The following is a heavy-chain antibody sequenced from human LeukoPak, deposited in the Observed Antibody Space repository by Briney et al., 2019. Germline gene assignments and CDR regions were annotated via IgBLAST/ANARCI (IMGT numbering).Heavy chain of an antibody. V-gene: IGHV3-7*01. Sequence: GGSLRLSCVASGFIFGDYWMRWVRQAPGKGLEWVATINQNGGVKYYVDSVKGRFTTSRDNAKNSLYLQMNSLRAEDTAVYYCARSGGGDHFDYWGQGTLVTVSS. CDR3: ARSGGGDHFDY. J-gene: IGHJ4*02. D-gene: IGHD2-21*02. CDR2: INQNGGVK. CDR1: GFIFGDYW.